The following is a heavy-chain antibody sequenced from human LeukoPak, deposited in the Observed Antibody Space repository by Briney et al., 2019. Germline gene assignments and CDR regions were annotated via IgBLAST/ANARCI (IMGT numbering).Heavy chain of an antibody. CDR2: ISGSGGST. Sequence: PGGSLRLSCAASGFTFSSYAMSWVRQAPGKGLEWVSAISGSGGSTYYADSVKGRFTISRDNSKNTLYLQMNSLRAEDTAVYYCAKGELQTPNTYYYYGMDVWGQGTTVTVSS. J-gene: IGHJ6*02. V-gene: IGHV3-23*01. D-gene: IGHD1-26*01. CDR3: AKGELQTPNTYYYYGMDV. CDR1: GFTFSSYA.